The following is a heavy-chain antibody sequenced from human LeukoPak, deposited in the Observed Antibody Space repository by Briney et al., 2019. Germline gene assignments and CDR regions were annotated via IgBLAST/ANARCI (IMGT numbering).Heavy chain of an antibody. Sequence: GGSLRLSCAASGFTFSTYGTSWVRQAPRKGLEWVSVIFGRDSTTYYADSVKGRFTISRDNSKNTLYLQMDSLRAEDTVVYYCAKDQRPDSGYDIDYWGQGTLVTVSS. D-gene: IGHD5-12*01. J-gene: IGHJ4*02. CDR2: IFGRDSTT. V-gene: IGHV3-23*01. CDR1: GFTFSTYG. CDR3: AKDQRPDSGYDIDY.